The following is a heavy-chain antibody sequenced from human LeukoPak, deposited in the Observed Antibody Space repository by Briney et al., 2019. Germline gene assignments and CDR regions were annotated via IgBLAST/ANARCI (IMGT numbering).Heavy chain of an antibody. CDR3: ARGPRITIFGVVIIRAFDI. Sequence: SETLSLTCAVYGGSFSGYYWSWIRQPPGKGLEWIGEINHSGSTNYNPSLKSRVTISVDTSKNQFSLKLSSVTAADTAVYYCARGPRITIFGVVIIRAFDIWGQGTMVTVSS. D-gene: IGHD3-3*01. CDR1: GGSFSGYY. CDR2: INHSGST. V-gene: IGHV4-34*01. J-gene: IGHJ3*02.